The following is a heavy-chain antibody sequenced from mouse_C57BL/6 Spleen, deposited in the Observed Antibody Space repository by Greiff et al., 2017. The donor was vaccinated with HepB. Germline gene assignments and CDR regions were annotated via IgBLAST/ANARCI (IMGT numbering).Heavy chain of an antibody. J-gene: IGHJ2*01. CDR1: GYTFTSYW. V-gene: IGHV1-69*01. D-gene: IGHD1-1*01. CDR2: IDPSDSYT. Sequence: QVQLQQPGAELVMPGASVKLSCKASGYTFTSYWMHWVKQRPGQGLEWIGEIDPSDSYTNYNQKFKGKSTLTVDKSSSTAYMQLSSLTSEDSAVYYCARGDYGSRFDYWGQGTTLTVSS. CDR3: ARGDYGSRFDY.